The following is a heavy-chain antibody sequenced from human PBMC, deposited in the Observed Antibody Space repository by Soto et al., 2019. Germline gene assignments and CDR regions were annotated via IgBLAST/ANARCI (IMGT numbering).Heavy chain of an antibody. V-gene: IGHV1-18*01. CDR3: ARDELPRWYSSGWYSPKGGWFDP. J-gene: IGHJ5*02. CDR2: ISAYNGNT. Sequence: ASVKVSCKASGYTFTSYGISWVRQAPGQGLEWMGWISAYNGNTNYAQKLQGRVTMTTDTSTSTAYMELRSLRSDDTAVYYCARDELPRWYSSGWYSPKGGWFDPWGQGTLVTVSS. D-gene: IGHD6-19*01. CDR1: GYTFTSYG.